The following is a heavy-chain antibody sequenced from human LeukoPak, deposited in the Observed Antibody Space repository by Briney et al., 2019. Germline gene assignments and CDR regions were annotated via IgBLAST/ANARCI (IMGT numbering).Heavy chain of an antibody. CDR2: INPSDGST. Sequence: GASVKVSCKATGYSFTTYYIHWMRQAHGRGLEWMGIINPSDGSTSSAQKFQGRVTMTSDTSTSTVYMELSSLTYDDTAVYYCARDVVVEVGMLPTDSWFDPWGRGTLVAVSS. J-gene: IGHJ5*02. CDR3: ARDVVVEVGMLPTDSWFDP. D-gene: IGHD2-15*01. V-gene: IGHV1-46*01. CDR1: GYSFTTYY.